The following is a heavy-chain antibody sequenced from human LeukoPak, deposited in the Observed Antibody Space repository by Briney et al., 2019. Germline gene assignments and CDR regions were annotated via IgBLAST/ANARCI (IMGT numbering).Heavy chain of an antibody. D-gene: IGHD6-13*01. J-gene: IGHJ6*02. CDR1: GGSFSDYY. CDR2: INHGGST. V-gene: IGHV4-34*01. CDR3: ARDGYSTPDV. Sequence: PSETLSLTCAVYGGSFSDYYWSWIRQPPGKGLEWIGEINHGGSTNYNPSLKSRVTLSVDTSKNQFSLKLTSATAADTAVYYCARDGYSTPDVWGQGTTVTVSS.